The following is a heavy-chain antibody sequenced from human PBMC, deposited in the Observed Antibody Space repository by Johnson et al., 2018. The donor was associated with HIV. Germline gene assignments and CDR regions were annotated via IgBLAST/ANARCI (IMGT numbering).Heavy chain of an antibody. Sequence: VQLVESGGGLIQPGGSLRLSCVASGFTVSSNYMSWVRQAPGKGLEWVSVFYSGGSTYYADSVKGRFTISRDNSKNTLYLQMNSLRAEDTAVYYCARYFSVRAFDIWGQGTMVTVSS. CDR1: GFTVSSNY. J-gene: IGHJ3*02. CDR2: FYSGGST. V-gene: IGHV3-53*01. D-gene: IGHD3-10*01. CDR3: ARYFSVRAFDI.